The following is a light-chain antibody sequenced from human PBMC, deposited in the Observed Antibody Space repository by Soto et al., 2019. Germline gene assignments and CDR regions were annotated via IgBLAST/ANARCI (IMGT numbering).Light chain of an antibody. CDR2: EVS. CDR1: SSDVGGYKY. J-gene: IGLJ2*01. CDR3: SSYTSSSTVV. Sequence: QSALTQPASVSGSPGQSITISCTGTSSDVGGYKYVSWYQQHPGKVPKLMIYEVSNRPSGVSNRFSGSKSGDTASPTISGLQPEDEADYYCSSYTSSSTVVFGGGTKLTVL. V-gene: IGLV2-14*01.